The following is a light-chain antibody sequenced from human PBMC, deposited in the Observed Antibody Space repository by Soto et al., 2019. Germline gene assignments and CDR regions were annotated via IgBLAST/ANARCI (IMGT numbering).Light chain of an antibody. CDR1: QSISTY. CDR2: GAS. Sequence: DIQMTQSPSSLSASVGDRITITCRASQSISTYLNWYQQKPGKGPRLLIYGASSLQSGVPSRFSGSGSGTEFTLTISSLQPEDFATYYCQQVNNYPLIFGGGTKVDIK. CDR3: QQVNNYPLI. V-gene: IGKV1-9*01. J-gene: IGKJ4*01.